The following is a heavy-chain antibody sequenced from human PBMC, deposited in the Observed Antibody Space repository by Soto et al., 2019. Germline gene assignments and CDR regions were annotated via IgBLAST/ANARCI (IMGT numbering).Heavy chain of an antibody. CDR2: ISSNSAYI. CDR3: TRDASRDSSARGWFDP. CDR1: GFTFRSFT. Sequence: GGSLRLSCAVSGFTFRSFTMNWVRQAPGKGLEWVSTISSNSAYIYYTDALRGRFTISRDNAKNSLHLQMNSLRAEDTAVYYCTRDASRDSSARGWFDPWGPGTLVTVSS. D-gene: IGHD6-13*01. V-gene: IGHV3-21*01. J-gene: IGHJ5*02.